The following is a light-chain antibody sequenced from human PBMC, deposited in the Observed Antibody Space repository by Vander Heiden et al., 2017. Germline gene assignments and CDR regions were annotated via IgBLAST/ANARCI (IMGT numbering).Light chain of an antibody. CDR2: WAS. CDR1: QSVLYSSNNKNY. V-gene: IGKV4-1*01. J-gene: IGKJ4*01. CDR3: QQYDSTPLT. Sequence: DIVMTQSPNSWAVSLGERATINCKSSQSVLYSSNNKNYLAWYQQKPGQPPKLLIYWASTRESGVPDRFSGSGSGTDFTLTISSLQAEDVAVYYCQQYDSTPLTFGGGTKVEIK.